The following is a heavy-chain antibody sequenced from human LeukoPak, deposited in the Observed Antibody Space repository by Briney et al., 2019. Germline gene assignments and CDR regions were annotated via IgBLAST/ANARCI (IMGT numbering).Heavy chain of an antibody. CDR1: GYTFTSYG. CDR2: ISAYNGNT. CDR3: ARVDTAMVAFDY. D-gene: IGHD5-18*01. Sequence: PRASVTVSCKASGYTFTSYGISWVRQAPGQGLEWMGWISAYNGNTNYAQKLQGRVTMTTDTSTSTAYMELRSLRSDDTAVYYCARVDTAMVAFDYWGQGTLVTVSS. J-gene: IGHJ4*02. V-gene: IGHV1-18*01.